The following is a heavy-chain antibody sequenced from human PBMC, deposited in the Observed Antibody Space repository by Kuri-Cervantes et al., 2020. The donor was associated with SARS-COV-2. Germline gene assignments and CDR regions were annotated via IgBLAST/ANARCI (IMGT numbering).Heavy chain of an antibody. V-gene: IGHV4-61*01. D-gene: IGHD7-27*01. CDR3: ARTQLGMNMDV. J-gene: IGHJ6*03. Sequence: SETLSLTCTVSGGSVSSGSYYWSWIRQPPGKGLEWIGYIYYSGSTYYNPSLKSRVTISVDTSKNQFSLKLSSVTAADTAVYYCARTQLGMNMDVWGKGTTVTVSS. CDR2: IYYSGST. CDR1: GGSVSSGSYY.